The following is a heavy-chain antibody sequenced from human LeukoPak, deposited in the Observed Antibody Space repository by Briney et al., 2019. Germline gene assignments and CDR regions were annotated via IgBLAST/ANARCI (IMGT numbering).Heavy chain of an antibody. J-gene: IGHJ3*02. CDR3: AKVGYDILTCTGDDAFDI. V-gene: IGHV3-23*01. CDR1: GFTFNNYA. CDR2: ISGSGGST. Sequence: PGGSLRLSCAASGFTFNNYAMNWVRQAPGEGLEWVSAISGSGGSTYYADSVKGRFTISTDNSKNTLYLQMNSLRAEDTAVYYCAKVGYDILTCTGDDAFDIWGQGTMVTVSS. D-gene: IGHD3-9*01.